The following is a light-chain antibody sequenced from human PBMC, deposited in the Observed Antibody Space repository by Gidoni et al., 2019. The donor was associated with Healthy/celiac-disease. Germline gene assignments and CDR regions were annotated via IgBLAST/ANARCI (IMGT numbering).Light chain of an antibody. CDR3: QSADSSRV. Sequence: SYDLTQPPSVSVSPGQTARITCAGDALPKQYAYWYQQKPGQAPVLVIYKDSERPSGIPERFSGSSSGTTVTLTISGVQAEDDADYYCQSADSSRVFGGGTKLTVL. J-gene: IGLJ3*02. CDR1: ALPKQY. CDR2: KDS. V-gene: IGLV3-25*03.